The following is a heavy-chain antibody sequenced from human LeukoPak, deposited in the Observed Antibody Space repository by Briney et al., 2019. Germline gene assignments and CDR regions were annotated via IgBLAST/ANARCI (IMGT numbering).Heavy chain of an antibody. CDR1: GFTFSSYA. CDR2: ISGNGGSS. J-gene: IGHJ4*02. V-gene: IGHV3-23*01. CDR3: ARRRDGYSPIDY. Sequence: PGGSLRLSCAASGFTFSSYAMGWVRQAPGKGLEWVSAISGNGGSSYYADSVKGRFTISRDNSKNTLYLQMNSLRAEDTAVYYCARRRDGYSPIDYWGQGTLVTVSS. D-gene: IGHD5-24*01.